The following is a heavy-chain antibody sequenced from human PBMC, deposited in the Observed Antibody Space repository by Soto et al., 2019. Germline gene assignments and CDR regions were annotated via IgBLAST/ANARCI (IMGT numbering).Heavy chain of an antibody. D-gene: IGHD1-26*01. Sequence: PGGSLRLSCAASGFTFSDHYMDWVRQAPGKGPEWVARIRNKANGYTTEYAASVKGRFTISRDDSKNSLYLQMDSLKTEDTALYYCARDLESGSHGDMAVWGRGTTVTVSS. J-gene: IGHJ6*02. CDR2: IRNKANGYTT. CDR1: GFTFSDHY. CDR3: ARDLESGSHGDMAV. V-gene: IGHV3-72*01.